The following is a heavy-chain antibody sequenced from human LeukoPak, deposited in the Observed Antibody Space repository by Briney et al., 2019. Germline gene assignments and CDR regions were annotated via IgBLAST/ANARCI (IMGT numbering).Heavy chain of an antibody. CDR1: GGSISSSNW. CDR2: IYHSGST. D-gene: IGHD2-2*01. V-gene: IGHV4-4*02. Sequence: SETLSLTCAVSGGSISSSNWWSWVRPPPGKGLEWIGEIYHSGSTNYNPSLKRRVTISEDKNKNQFSLKLSSVTAADTAVYYCARGGSTSSYAFDIWGQGTMVTVSS. CDR3: ARGGSTSSYAFDI. J-gene: IGHJ3*02.